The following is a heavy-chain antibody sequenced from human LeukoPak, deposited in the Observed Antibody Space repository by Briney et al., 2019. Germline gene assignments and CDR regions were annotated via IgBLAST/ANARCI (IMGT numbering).Heavy chain of an antibody. V-gene: IGHV1-2*02. J-gene: IGHJ3*02. CDR3: ARESRDKGDAFDI. CDR2: INPNSGGT. Sequence: ASVKVSCKASGYTFTGYYMHWVRQAPGQGLEWMGWINPNSGGTNYAKKFQGRVTMTRDTSISTAYMELSRLRSDDTAVYYCARESRDKGDAFDIWGQGTMVTVSS. D-gene: IGHD2-15*01. CDR1: GYTFTGYY.